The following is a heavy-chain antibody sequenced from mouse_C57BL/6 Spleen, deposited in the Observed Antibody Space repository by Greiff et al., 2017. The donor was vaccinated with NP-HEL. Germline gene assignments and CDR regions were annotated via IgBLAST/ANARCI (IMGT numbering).Heavy chain of an antibody. D-gene: IGHD2-3*01. CDR2: ISSGGSYT. V-gene: IGHV5-6*01. CDR1: GFTFSSYG. J-gene: IGHJ2*01. Sequence: EVQVVESGGDLVKPGGSLKLSCAASGFTFSSYGMSWVRQTPDKRLEWVATISSGGSYTYYPDSVKGRFTISRDTAKNTLYLQMSSLKSEDTAMYYCARQEGGYDYSDYWGQGTTLTVSS. CDR3: ARQEGGYDYSDY.